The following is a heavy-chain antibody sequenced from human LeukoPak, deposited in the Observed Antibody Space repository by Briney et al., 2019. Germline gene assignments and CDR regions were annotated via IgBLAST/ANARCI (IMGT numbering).Heavy chain of an antibody. CDR2: IFISGDT. CDR1: GFTVSSRY. J-gene: IGHJ5*02. D-gene: IGHD2-2*01. CDR3: ARDLQDIVVVPAASNWFDP. V-gene: IGHV3-66*01. Sequence: GGSLRLSCAASGFTVSSRYMTWVRQAPGKGLEWVAVIFISGDTHYADSAKGRFTISRDNAKNSLYLQMNSLRAEDTAVYYCARDLQDIVVVPAASNWFDPWGQGTLVTVSS.